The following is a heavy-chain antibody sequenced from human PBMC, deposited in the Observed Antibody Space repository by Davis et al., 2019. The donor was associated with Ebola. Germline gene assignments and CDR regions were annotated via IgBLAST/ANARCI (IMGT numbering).Heavy chain of an antibody. CDR3: ARDSLPSNTIFGVVTVYYYYYGMDV. Sequence: GESLKISCVASGFTFSSYTMNWVRQAPGKGLEWLSYISSSSLTTYSADSVKGRFTISRDNAKNSLYLQMNSLRAEDTAVYYCARDSLPSNTIFGVVTVYYYYYGMDVWGKGTTVTVSS. CDR1: GFTFSSYT. V-gene: IGHV3-48*04. CDR2: ISSSSLTT. D-gene: IGHD3-3*01. J-gene: IGHJ6*04.